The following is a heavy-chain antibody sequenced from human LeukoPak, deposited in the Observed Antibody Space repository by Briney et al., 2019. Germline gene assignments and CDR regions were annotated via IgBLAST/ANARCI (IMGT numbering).Heavy chain of an antibody. CDR3: ARQRGVSGAVNWFDP. CDR2: IYPGDSDT. J-gene: IGHJ5*02. CDR1: GYSFTTYW. D-gene: IGHD3-10*01. V-gene: IGHV5-51*01. Sequence: GESLKISCETSGYSFTTYWIGWVRQMPGTGLEWVGAIYPGDSDTIYSPSFQGQVTISADKSVRTAYLQWNSLKASDSAMYYCARQRGVSGAVNWFDPWGQGTLVTVSS.